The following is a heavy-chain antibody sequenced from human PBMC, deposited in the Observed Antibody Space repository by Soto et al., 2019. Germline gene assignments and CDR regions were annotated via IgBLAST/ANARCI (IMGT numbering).Heavy chain of an antibody. V-gene: IGHV5-51*01. CDR2: IYPSDSDT. CDR3: ARGGVSTRTFDY. CDR1: GYNFAGYW. Sequence: PGESLKISCKGSGYNFAGYWIAWVRQMPGKGLELMGIIYPSDSDTRYRPSFQGQVTISADKSISSAYMEWSSLRASDTAMYYCARGGVSTRTFDYWGQGTPVTVSS. J-gene: IGHJ4*02. D-gene: IGHD3-3*01.